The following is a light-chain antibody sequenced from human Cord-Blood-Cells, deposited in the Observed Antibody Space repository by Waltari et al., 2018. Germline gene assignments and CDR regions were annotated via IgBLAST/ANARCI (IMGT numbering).Light chain of an antibody. CDR3: QQYNNWPPWT. CDR2: GAS. CDR1: QSVSSN. J-gene: IGKJ1*01. V-gene: IGKV3-15*01. Sequence: EIVIPQPPATPSVSRGERATISCRASQSVSSNLAWYQQKPGKAPRLLIYGASTRATGIPARFSGSGSGTEFTLTISSLQSEDFAVYYCQQYNNWPPWTFGQGTKVEIK.